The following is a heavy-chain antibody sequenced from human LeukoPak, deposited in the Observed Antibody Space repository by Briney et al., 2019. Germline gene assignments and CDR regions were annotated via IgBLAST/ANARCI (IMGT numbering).Heavy chain of an antibody. CDR1: AFTFSSYG. CDR3: AKGLGYSGYDLDY. Sequence: GGSLTLSCAASAFTFSSYGMHWVRQAPGKGLEWVAVISYDGSNKYYADSVKGRFTISRDNSKNTLYLQMNSLRAEDTAVYYCAKGLGYSGYDLDYWGQGTLVTVSS. CDR2: ISYDGSNK. J-gene: IGHJ4*02. D-gene: IGHD5-12*01. V-gene: IGHV3-30*18.